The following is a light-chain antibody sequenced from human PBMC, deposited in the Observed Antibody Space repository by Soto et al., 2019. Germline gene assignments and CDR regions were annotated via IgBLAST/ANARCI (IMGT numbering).Light chain of an antibody. CDR1: QSVSSSY. CDR2: GAT. J-gene: IGKJ2*01. CDR3: QQYGSSLGYT. V-gene: IGKV3-20*01. Sequence: ENVLTQSPGTLSLSPGERATLSCRASQSVSSSYLVWYQQKPGQAPRLLIYGATSRATGIPDRFSGSGSGTDFTLTISRLEPEDFAVYYCQQYGSSLGYTFGQGTKLEFK.